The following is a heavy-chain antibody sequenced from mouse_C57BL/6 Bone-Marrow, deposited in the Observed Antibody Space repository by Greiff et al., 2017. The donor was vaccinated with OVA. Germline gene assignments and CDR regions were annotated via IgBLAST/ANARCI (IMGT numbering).Heavy chain of an antibody. V-gene: IGHV1-15*01. CDR3: TRRIYYDYDGY. CDR1: GYTFTDYE. J-gene: IGHJ2*01. Sequence: QVQLQQSGAELVRPGASVTLSCKASGYTFTDYEMHWVKQTPVHGLEWIGAIDPETGGTAYNQKFKGKAILTADKSSSTAYMELRSLTSEDSAVYYCTRRIYYDYDGYWGQGTTLTVSS. D-gene: IGHD2-4*01. CDR2: IDPETGGT.